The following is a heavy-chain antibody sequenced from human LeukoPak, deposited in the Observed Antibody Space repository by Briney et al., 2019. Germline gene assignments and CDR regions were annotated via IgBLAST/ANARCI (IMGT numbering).Heavy chain of an antibody. CDR3: ARELSGSYWGPFDY. CDR2: INPNSGDT. D-gene: IGHD1-26*01. CDR1: GYTFTGYY. J-gene: IGHJ4*02. V-gene: IGHV1-2*02. Sequence: ASVKVSCKASGYTFTGYYMHWVRQAPGQGLEWMGWINPNSGDTNYAQKFQGRVTMTRDTSISTAYMELSRLRSDDTAVYYCARELSGSYWGPFDYWGQGTLVTVSS.